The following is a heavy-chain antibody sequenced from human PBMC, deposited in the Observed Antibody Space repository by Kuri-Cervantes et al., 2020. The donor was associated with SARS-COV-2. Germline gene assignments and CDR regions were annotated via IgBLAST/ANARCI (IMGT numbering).Heavy chain of an antibody. D-gene: IGHD2-2*01. CDR3: ARDLCSSTSCYGGLDYFDY. CDR2: INPDGSYT. J-gene: IGHJ4*02. Sequence: GESLKISCAASGFTFSGHWIHWVRQAPGKGLVWVSRINPDGSYTNNADSVKGRFTLSRDNAKNTLYLQMNSLRAEDTAVYYCARDLCSSTSCYGGLDYFDYWGQGTLVTVSS. CDR1: GFTFSGHW. V-gene: IGHV3-74*01.